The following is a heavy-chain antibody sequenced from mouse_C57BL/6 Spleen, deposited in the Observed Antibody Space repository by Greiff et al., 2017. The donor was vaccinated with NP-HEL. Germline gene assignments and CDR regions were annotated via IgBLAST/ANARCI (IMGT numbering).Heavy chain of an antibody. CDR2: ISSGGDYI. Sequence: EVQVVESGEGLVKPGGSLKLSCAASGFTFSSYAMSWVRQTPEKRLEWVAYISSGGDYIYYADTVKGRFTISRDNARNTLYLQMSSLKSEDTAMYYCTRAFYYYGSHYCAMDYWGQGTSVTVSS. D-gene: IGHD1-1*01. J-gene: IGHJ4*01. CDR3: TRAFYYYGSHYCAMDY. CDR1: GFTFSSYA. V-gene: IGHV5-9-1*02.